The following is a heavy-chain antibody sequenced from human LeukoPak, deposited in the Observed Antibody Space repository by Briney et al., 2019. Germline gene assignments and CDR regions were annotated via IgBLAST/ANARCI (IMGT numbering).Heavy chain of an antibody. CDR3: ARGCNYYDSSGPTGMDV. J-gene: IGHJ6*02. D-gene: IGHD3-22*01. V-gene: IGHV3-30*04. CDR1: GVTLCSYA. CDR2: ILYDGRNK. Sequence: GGSLRLSCVPSGVTLCSYAMYRGRQAPDRGLEWVSVILYDGRNKYYAHSVKGRFTISGDTSKNTLYLQMNSLRAKDTAVYYCARGCNYYDSSGPTGMDVWGQGNTVTVSS.